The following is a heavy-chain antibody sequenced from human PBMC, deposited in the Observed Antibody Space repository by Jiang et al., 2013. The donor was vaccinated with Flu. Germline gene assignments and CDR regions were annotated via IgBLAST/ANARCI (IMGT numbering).Heavy chain of an antibody. J-gene: IGHJ4*02. V-gene: IGHV1-69*04. Sequence: DYSQKFQGRVTFTADKSTTTAYMELSNLRSEDSAVYYCAGVVGAAASFDYWGQGTLVTVSS. CDR3: AGVVGAAASFDY. D-gene: IGHD2-15*01.